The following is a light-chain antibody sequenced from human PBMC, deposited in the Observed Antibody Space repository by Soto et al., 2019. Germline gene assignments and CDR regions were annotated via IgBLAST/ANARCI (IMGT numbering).Light chain of an antibody. CDR2: DAS. Sequence: EIVLTQSPATLSLSPGERATLSCRASQSVSSYLAWYQQKPGQAPRLLIYDASNRATGIPARFSGSGSGTDLTLTISSLEPEDFAVYYCHQRANWPPTFGQGTKLEIK. V-gene: IGKV3-11*01. CDR1: QSVSSY. CDR3: HQRANWPPT. J-gene: IGKJ2*01.